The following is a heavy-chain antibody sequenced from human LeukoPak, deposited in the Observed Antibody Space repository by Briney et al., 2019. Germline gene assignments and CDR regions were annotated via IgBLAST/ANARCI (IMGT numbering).Heavy chain of an antibody. Sequence: GGSLRLSCAASGFTFSSYDMNWVRQAPGKGLEWVAFIRYDGSSKYYADSVKGRFTISRDISKNTLYLQINSLRPEDTAVYYCAKPTVPYYYYYYMDVWGKGTTVTVSS. CDR3: AKPTVPYYYYYYMDV. V-gene: IGHV3-30*02. CDR1: GFTFSSYD. J-gene: IGHJ6*03. CDR2: IRYDGSSK. D-gene: IGHD4-11*01.